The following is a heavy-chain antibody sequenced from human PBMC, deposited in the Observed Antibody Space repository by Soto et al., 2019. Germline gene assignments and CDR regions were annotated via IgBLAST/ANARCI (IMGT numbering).Heavy chain of an antibody. CDR3: ARDRHSSGWYRDY. Sequence: ASVKVSCKASGGTFSSYAISWVRQAPGQGLEWMGGIIPIFGTANYAQKLQGRVTMTTDTSTSTAYMELRSLRSDDTAVYYCARDRHSSGWYRDYWGQGTLVTVSS. D-gene: IGHD6-19*01. CDR1: GGTFSSYA. CDR2: IIPIFGTA. V-gene: IGHV1-69*05. J-gene: IGHJ4*02.